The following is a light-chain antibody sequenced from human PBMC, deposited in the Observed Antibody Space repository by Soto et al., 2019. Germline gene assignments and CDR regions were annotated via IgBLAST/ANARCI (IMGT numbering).Light chain of an antibody. Sequence: EIVLTQSPGTLSLSPGERATLSCRASQSVSNNYLAWYQQKPGQAPRLLIYGASSRATGIPDRFSGSGSGTDFTLTISRLEPEDSAVYYCQQSGSSPPYTFGQGTKVEIK. CDR1: QSVSNNY. CDR2: GAS. CDR3: QQSGSSPPYT. J-gene: IGKJ2*01. V-gene: IGKV3-20*01.